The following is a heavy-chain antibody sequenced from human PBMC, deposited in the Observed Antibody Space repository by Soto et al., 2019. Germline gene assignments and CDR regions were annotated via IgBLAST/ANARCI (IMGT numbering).Heavy chain of an antibody. D-gene: IGHD3-3*02. CDR2: HYPSCGST. CDR1: GYTYTSYY. CDR3: ASIRRHGTGGYYYGMDG. J-gene: IGHJ6*02. Sequence: ASVQVSCKASGYTYTSYYMPWVRQAPGQGLEWMVIHYPSCGSTSYAQKFQGRVTMTRDTSTSTVYMELSSLRSEDTAVYYCASIRRHGTGGYYYGMDGWGQGTTVTVSS. V-gene: IGHV1-46*01.